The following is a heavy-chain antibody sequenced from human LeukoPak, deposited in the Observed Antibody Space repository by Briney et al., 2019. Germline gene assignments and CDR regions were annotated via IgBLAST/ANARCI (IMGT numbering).Heavy chain of an antibody. J-gene: IGHJ4*02. CDR3: ARPTYSGSYYPFDY. CDR2: IYYSGSN. V-gene: IGHV4-39*01. CDR1: GRPISSRSYY. Sequence: KPSETLSLTCTVSGRPISSRSYYWRWIRQPPGKGLEWIWSIYYSGSNYYILYIKSRVTISVVTSKNQFSLKLSSVTAANTAVYYCARPTYSGSYYPFDYWGQGTLVTVSS. D-gene: IGHD1-26*01.